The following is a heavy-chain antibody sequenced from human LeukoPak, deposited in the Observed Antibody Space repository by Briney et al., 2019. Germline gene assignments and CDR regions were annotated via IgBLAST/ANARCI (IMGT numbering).Heavy chain of an antibody. D-gene: IGHD4-17*01. Sequence: PGGSLRLSCAASGFTVSSNYMSWVRQAPGKGLEWVSVIYSGGSTYYADSVKGRFTISRDNSKNTLYLQMNSLRAEDTAVYYCARVGYGDYWWYFDLWGRGTLVTVSS. CDR1: GFTVSSNY. V-gene: IGHV3-66*01. CDR2: IYSGGST. CDR3: ARVGYGDYWWYFDL. J-gene: IGHJ2*01.